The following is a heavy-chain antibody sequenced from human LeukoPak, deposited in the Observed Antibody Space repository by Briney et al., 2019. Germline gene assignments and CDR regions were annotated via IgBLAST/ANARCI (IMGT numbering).Heavy chain of an antibody. Sequence: GASVKVSCKASGYTLTSYGISWVRQAPGQGLEWMGWISLYNGNTKYAQKLQGRVTLTTDTSTSTAYMELRSLRSDDTAVYYCARDEQWLVDYWGQGTLVTVSS. CDR1: GYTLTSYG. J-gene: IGHJ4*02. V-gene: IGHV1-18*01. CDR3: ARDEQWLVDY. D-gene: IGHD6-19*01. CDR2: ISLYNGNT.